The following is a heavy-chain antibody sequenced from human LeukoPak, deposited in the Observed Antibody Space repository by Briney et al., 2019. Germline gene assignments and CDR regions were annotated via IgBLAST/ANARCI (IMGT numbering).Heavy chain of an antibody. CDR3: ARGRIVVVVAATTSNYYYYYGMDV. CDR1: GGSFSGYY. D-gene: IGHD2-15*01. Sequence: PSETLSLTCAVYGGSFSGYYWSWIRQPPGKGLEWIGEINHSGSTNYNPSLRSRVTISVDTSKNQFSLKLSSVTAADTAVYYCARGRIVVVVAATTSNYYYYYGMDVWGQGTTDTVSS. V-gene: IGHV4-34*01. CDR2: INHSGST. J-gene: IGHJ6*02.